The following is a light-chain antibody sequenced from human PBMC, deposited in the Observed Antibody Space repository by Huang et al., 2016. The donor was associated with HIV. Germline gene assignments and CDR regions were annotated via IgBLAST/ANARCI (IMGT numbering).Light chain of an antibody. CDR3: QQYGTSPPSLT. CDR1: QSVSGTY. V-gene: IGKV3-20*01. CDR2: GTS. Sequence: EIVLTQSPGTLSLSPGGRATLSCRASQSVSGTYLAWYQQKPGQAPRLHIYGTSIRATGIPDRFSGSGSATDFTLTISRLEPEDFAVYYCQQYGTSPPSLTFGGGTKVEIK. J-gene: IGKJ4*01.